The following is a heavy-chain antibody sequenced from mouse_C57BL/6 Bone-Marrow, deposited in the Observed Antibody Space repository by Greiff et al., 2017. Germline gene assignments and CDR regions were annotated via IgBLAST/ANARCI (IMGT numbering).Heavy chain of an antibody. D-gene: IGHD1-1*01. CDR1: GYTFTSYG. Sequence: VKLLESGAELARPGASVKLSCKASGYTFTSYGISWVKQRTGQGLEWSEEIHPSSGNTYYNEKFKGKATLAADKSSSTAYMELRSLTSEDSAVYFCARVGVFLRYLDYWGQGTTLTVSS. CDR2: IHPSSGNT. CDR3: ARVGVFLRYLDY. V-gene: IGHV1-81*01. J-gene: IGHJ2*01.